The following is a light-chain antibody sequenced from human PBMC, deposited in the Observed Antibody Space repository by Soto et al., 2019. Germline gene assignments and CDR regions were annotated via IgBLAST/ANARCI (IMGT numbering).Light chain of an antibody. Sequence: QSALAQPPSASGFPGQSVTISCTGTSSDVGYYDYVSWYQQHPGKAPKLVIYEVTKRPSGVPDRVSASKSGNTASLTVSGLRAEDEDYYYCSSYAGSNNFVFGSGTNFTVL. J-gene: IGLJ1*01. CDR1: SSDVGYYDY. CDR3: SSYAGSNNFV. CDR2: EVT. V-gene: IGLV2-8*01.